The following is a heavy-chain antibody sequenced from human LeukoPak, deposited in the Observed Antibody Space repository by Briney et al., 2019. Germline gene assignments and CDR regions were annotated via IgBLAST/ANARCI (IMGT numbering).Heavy chain of an antibody. Sequence: PSETLSLTCTVSGGSISSGGYYWSWIRQPPGKGLEWIGYIYHSGSTYYNPSLKSRVTISVDRSKNQFSLKLSSVTAADTAVYYCARESVGIGNYVVSDYWGQGTLVTVSS. V-gene: IGHV4-30-2*01. D-gene: IGHD4-11*01. CDR2: IYHSGST. CDR1: GGSISSGGYY. J-gene: IGHJ4*02. CDR3: ARESVGIGNYVVSDY.